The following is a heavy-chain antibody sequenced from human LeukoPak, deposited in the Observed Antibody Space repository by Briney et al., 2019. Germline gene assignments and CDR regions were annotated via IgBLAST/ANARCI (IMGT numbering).Heavy chain of an antibody. J-gene: IGHJ5*02. CDR2: INWNGGST. D-gene: IGHD3-16*01. CDR1: GFTFDDYG. V-gene: IGHV3-20*04. CDR3: ARDLPTATYYDYVWGNNWFDP. Sequence: GGSLRLSCAASGFTFDDYGMSWVRQAPGKGLEWVSGINWNGGSTGYADSVKGRFTISRDNAKNSLYLQMNSLRAEDTALYYCARDLPTATYYDYVWGNNWFDPWGQGTLSPSPQ.